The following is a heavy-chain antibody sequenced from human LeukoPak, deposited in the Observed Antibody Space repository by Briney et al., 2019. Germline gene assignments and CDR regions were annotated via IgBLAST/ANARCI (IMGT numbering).Heavy chain of an antibody. CDR1: GGSFSGYY. Sequence: TSETLSLTCAVYGGSFSGYYWSWIRQPPGKGLEWIGEINHSGSTNYNPSLKSRVTISVDTSKNQFSLKLSSVTAADTAVYYCACPHYYDSSGYSPDYWGQGTLVTVSS. D-gene: IGHD3-22*01. V-gene: IGHV4-34*01. CDR3: ACPHYYDSSGYSPDY. J-gene: IGHJ4*02. CDR2: INHSGST.